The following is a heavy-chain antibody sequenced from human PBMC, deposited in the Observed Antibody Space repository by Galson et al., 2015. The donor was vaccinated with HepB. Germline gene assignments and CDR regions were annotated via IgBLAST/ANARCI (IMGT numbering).Heavy chain of an antibody. CDR3: ARDSRLELQLNNYYSYGMDV. CDR2: VSGYDGSA. D-gene: IGHD1-7*01. Sequence: SVKVSCKASGYDFNKYGLSWVRQAPGQGLEWMGWVSGYDGSATYASKFQGRVTMTTQTSTGTASMEMRSLRSDDTAVYYCARDSRLELQLNNYYSYGMDVWGQGTAVVVS. CDR1: GYDFNKYG. V-gene: IGHV1-18*01. J-gene: IGHJ6*02.